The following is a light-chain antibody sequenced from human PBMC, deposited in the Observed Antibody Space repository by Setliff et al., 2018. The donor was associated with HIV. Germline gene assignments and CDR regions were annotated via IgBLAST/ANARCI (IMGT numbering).Light chain of an antibody. V-gene: IGLV2-14*03. J-gene: IGLJ2*01. Sequence: QSALTQAASVSGSPGQSITIFCIGTSSDVGAYNYVSWYQQHPGKAPNLIIYDVRSRPSGVSNRFSGSKSGNTASLTISGLQAEDEADYYCSSYSSSSTLVFGGGTKVTVL. CDR1: SSDVGAYNY. CDR2: DVR. CDR3: SSYSSSSTLV.